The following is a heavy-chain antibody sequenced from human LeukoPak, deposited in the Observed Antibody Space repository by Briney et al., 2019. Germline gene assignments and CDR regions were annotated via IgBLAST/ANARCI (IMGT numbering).Heavy chain of an antibody. CDR3: AREGTVTPYNFDY. D-gene: IGHD4-17*01. J-gene: IGHJ4*02. CDR1: GFTFSSYW. Sequence: HPGGSLRLSCAASGFTFSSYWMCWVRQAPGKGLEWVANKKQDGSEKYYVDSVKGRFTISRDNAKSSLYLHMNSLRAEDTAVYYCAREGTVTPYNFDYWGQGTLVTVSS. V-gene: IGHV3-7*01. CDR2: KKQDGSEK.